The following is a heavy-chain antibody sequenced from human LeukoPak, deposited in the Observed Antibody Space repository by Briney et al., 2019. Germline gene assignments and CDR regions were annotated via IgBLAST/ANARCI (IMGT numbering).Heavy chain of an antibody. J-gene: IGHJ6*02. V-gene: IGHV1-2*02. CDR2: INPNSGGT. Sequence: ASVKVSCKASGYTFTGYYMHWVRQAPGQGLEWMGWINPNSGGTNYAQKFQGRVTMTRDTSISTAYMELSRLRSDDTAVYYCARGIAYSSSWYPYYYYGMDVWGQGTTVTVSS. CDR1: GYTFTGYY. D-gene: IGHD6-13*01. CDR3: ARGIAYSSSWYPYYYYGMDV.